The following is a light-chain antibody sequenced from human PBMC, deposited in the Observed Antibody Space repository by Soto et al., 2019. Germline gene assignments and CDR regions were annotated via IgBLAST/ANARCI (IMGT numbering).Light chain of an antibody. CDR1: QDIANY. Sequence: DIQMTQSPPSLSASVGDRVSITCQASQDIANYLNWYQQKPGKAPNLLIYDASILQTGVPSRFSGGGFGTDFTLTISSLQPEDFATYYCQQYDSFSVTFGQGTKVDIK. V-gene: IGKV1-33*01. CDR2: DAS. J-gene: IGKJ1*01. CDR3: QQYDSFSVT.